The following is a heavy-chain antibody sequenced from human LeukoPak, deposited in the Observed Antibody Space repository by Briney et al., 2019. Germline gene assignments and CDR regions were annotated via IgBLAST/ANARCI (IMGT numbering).Heavy chain of an antibody. Sequence: GGSLRLSCAASGFTFSSYSMNWVRQAPGKGLEWASYISSSSSTIYYADSVKGRFTISRDNAKNSLYLQMNSLRAEDTAVYYCARTNERGYSYGRFDYWGQGTLVTVSS. D-gene: IGHD5-18*01. CDR1: GFTFSSYS. V-gene: IGHV3-48*01. J-gene: IGHJ4*02. CDR2: ISSSSSTI. CDR3: ARTNERGYSYGRFDY.